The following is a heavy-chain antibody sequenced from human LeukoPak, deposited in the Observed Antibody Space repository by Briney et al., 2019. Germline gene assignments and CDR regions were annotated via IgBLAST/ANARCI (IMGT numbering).Heavy chain of an antibody. D-gene: IGHD3-10*01. CDR2: ISGSGGST. CDR1: GFTFSSYA. V-gene: IGHV3-23*01. Sequence: GGSLRLSCAASGFTFSSYAMSWVRQAPGKGLEWVSAISGSGGSTCYADSVKGRFTISRDNSKNTLYLQMNSLRAEDTAVYYCAKVGDLTLALGYWGQGTLVTVSS. J-gene: IGHJ4*02. CDR3: AKVGDLTLALGY.